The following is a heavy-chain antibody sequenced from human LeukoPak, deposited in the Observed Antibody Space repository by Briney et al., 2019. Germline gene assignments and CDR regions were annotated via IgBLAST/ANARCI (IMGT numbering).Heavy chain of an antibody. D-gene: IGHD3-10*01. J-gene: IGHJ5*02. V-gene: IGHV4-59*01. Sequence: PSETLSLTCTVSGGSISSCYWSWIRQPPGKGLEWIGYIYYSGSTNYNPSLKSRVTISVDTSKNQFSLKLSSVTAADTAVFYCARAQYGSGSLASRWFDPWGQGTLVTVSS. CDR1: GGSISSCY. CDR2: IYYSGST. CDR3: ARAQYGSGSLASRWFDP.